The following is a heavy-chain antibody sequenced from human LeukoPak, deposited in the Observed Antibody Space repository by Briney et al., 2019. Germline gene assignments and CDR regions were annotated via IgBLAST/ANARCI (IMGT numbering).Heavy chain of an antibody. CDR2: ISSSGSTI. J-gene: IGHJ4*02. Sequence: GGSLRLSCAASGFTFSSYEMNWVRQAPGKGLEWVSYISSSGSTIYYADSVKGRFTISRDTSKHTLYLQMDSLRTEDTAVYYCAKVAGGTRSVMFQTKAYDYYFDYWGQGTLVTVSS. V-gene: IGHV3-48*03. D-gene: IGHD3-3*01. CDR1: GFTFSSYE. CDR3: AKVAGGTRSVMFQTKAYDYYFDY.